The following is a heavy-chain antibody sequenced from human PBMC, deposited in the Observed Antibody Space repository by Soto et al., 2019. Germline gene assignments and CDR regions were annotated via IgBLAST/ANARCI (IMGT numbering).Heavy chain of an antibody. V-gene: IGHV5-51*01. CDR2: IYPGDSDT. J-gene: IGHJ6*02. D-gene: IGHD2-8*01. CDR1: GYSFTSYW. Sequence: GESLKISCKGSGYSFTSYWIGWVRQMPGKGLEWMGIIYPGDSDTRYSPSFQGQVTISADKSISTAYLQWSSLKASDTATYYCAHIPDCTDAVCYPYYYYGMDVWGQGTTVTVSS. CDR3: AHIPDCTDAVCYPYYYYGMDV.